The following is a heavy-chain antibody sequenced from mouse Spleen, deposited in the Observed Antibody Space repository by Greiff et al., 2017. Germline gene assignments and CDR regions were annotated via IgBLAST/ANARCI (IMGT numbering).Heavy chain of an antibody. Sequence: VHLVESGAELVKPGASVKMSCKASGYTFTTYPIEWMKQNHGKSLEWIGNFHPYNDDTKYNEKFKGKATLTVEKSSSTVYLELSRLTSDDSAVYYCARRGRRYWYFDVWGAGTTVTVSS. D-gene: IGHD2-12*01. J-gene: IGHJ1*01. CDR1: GYTFTTYP. CDR2: FHPYNDDT. V-gene: IGHV1-47*01. CDR3: ARRGRRYWYFDV.